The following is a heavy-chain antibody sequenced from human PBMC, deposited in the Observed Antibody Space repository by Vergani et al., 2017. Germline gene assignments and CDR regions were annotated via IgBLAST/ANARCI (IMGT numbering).Heavy chain of an antibody. CDR1: GFTFSNYA. Sequence: EVQLLESGGGLVKPGGSLRLSCAASGFTFSNYAMSWVRQAPGKGLEWVSAISGSGGSTYYADAVKGRFTISSDNSKNTLNLQMDSLKAEDTAVYYCATHPGYSSSWHNYYYYYMYVWGKGTTVTVAS. CDR3: ATHPGYSSSWHNYYYYYMYV. V-gene: IGHV3-23*01. J-gene: IGHJ6*03. CDR2: ISGSGGST. D-gene: IGHD6-13*01.